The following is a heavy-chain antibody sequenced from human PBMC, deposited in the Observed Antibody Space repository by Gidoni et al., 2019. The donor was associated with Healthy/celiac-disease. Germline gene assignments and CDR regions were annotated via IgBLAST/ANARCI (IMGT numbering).Heavy chain of an antibody. Sequence: TFSSYARSGVRQAPGQGLEWMGGIIPIFGTANYAQKFQGRVTITADESTSTAYMELSSLRSEDTAVYYCARDVGGYFDYWGQGTLVTVSS. CDR3: ARDVGGYFDY. D-gene: IGHD3-16*01. J-gene: IGHJ4*02. CDR2: IIPIFGTA. V-gene: IGHV1-69*01. CDR1: TFSSYA.